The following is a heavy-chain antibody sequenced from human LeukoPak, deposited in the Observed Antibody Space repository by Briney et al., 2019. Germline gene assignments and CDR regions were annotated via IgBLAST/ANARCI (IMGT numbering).Heavy chain of an antibody. V-gene: IGHV4-4*02. CDR1: GGSISSSNW. J-gene: IGHJ4*02. D-gene: IGHD5-12*01. CDR2: IYHSGST. Sequence: PSETLSLTCAVSGGSISSSNWWSWVRQPPGKGLEWIGEIYHSGSTNYNPSLKSRVTISVDKSKNQFSLKLSSVTAADTAVYYCARGSGYSGYDSDYWGQGTLVTVSS. CDR3: ARGSGYSGYDSDY.